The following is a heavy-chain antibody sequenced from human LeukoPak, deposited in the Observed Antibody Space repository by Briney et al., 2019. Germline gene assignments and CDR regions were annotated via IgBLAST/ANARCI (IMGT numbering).Heavy chain of an antibody. V-gene: IGHV3-11*04. D-gene: IGHD2-15*01. CDR1: GFTFSDYY. CDR2: ISSTGSNI. CDR3: ARRAVAASAPLDY. J-gene: IGHJ4*02. Sequence: PGGSLRLSCAASGFTFSDYYMSWIRQAPGKGLEWISYISSTGSNIYYADSVKGRFTISRDNAKNSLYLQMNSLRAEDTAVYYCARRAVAASAPLDYWGQGTLVTVSS.